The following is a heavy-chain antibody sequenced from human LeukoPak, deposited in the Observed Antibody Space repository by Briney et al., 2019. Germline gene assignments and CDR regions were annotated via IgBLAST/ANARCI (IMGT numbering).Heavy chain of an antibody. CDR3: ANPPTTTVAVDY. J-gene: IGHJ4*02. CDR1: GFTFSSYG. CDR2: ISYDGSNK. V-gene: IGHV3-30*18. D-gene: IGHD4-23*01. Sequence: GGSLRLSCAASGFTFSSYGMHWVRQAPGKGLEWVAVISYDGSNKYYADYVKGRFTISRDNSKNTLYLQMNSLRAEDTAVYYCANPPTTTVAVDYWGQGTLVTVSS.